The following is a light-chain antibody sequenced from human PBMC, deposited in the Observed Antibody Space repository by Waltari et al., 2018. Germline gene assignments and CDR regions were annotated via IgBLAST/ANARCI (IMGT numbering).Light chain of an antibody. CDR3: QQYNNWPLFT. CDR2: GAS. Sequence: EIVMTQSPATLSVSPGERATLSCRASQSVSSNLAWYQPKPGQAPRLLIYGASTRATGIPARFSGSGSGTEFTLTISSLQSEDFAVYYCQQYNNWPLFTFGPGTKVDIK. V-gene: IGKV3-15*01. CDR1: QSVSSN. J-gene: IGKJ3*01.